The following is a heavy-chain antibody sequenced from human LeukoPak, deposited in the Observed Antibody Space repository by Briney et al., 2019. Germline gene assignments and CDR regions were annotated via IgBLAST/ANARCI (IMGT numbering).Heavy chain of an antibody. J-gene: IGHJ4*02. CDR2: IKSDGSST. CDR1: GFTFSGHW. Sequence: GGSLRLSCAASGFTFSGHWMHWARQAPGKGLVWVSRIKSDGSSTSYADSVKGRFTISRDNAKNTLYLQMNSLRVEDTAVYYCAKSDYFDSWGQGTLVTVSS. V-gene: IGHV3-74*01. CDR3: AKSDYFDS.